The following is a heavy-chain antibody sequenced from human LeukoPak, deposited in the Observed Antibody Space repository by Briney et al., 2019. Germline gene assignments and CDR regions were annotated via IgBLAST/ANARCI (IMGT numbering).Heavy chain of an antibody. J-gene: IGHJ4*02. V-gene: IGHV3-33*01. Sequence: TGGSLRLSCAASGFTFSSYGMHWVRQAPGKGLGWVAVIWYDGSNKYYADSVKGRFTISRDNSKNTLYLQMNSLRAEDTAVYYCARRRKQWLFPYSKGAGPSDYWGQGTLVTVSS. D-gene: IGHD6-19*01. CDR3: ARRRKQWLFPYSKGAGPSDY. CDR2: IWYDGSNK. CDR1: GFTFSSYG.